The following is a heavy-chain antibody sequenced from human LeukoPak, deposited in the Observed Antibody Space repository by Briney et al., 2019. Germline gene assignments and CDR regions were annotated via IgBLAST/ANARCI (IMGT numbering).Heavy chain of an antibody. CDR1: GFTFSSYW. Sequence: GGALRLSCAASGFTFSSYWMSWVRQAPGKGLEWVANIKQDGSEKYYVDSVKGRFTISRDNAKDSLYLQMNSLRAEDTAVYYCARTRYCSGGSCYFFDYWGQGTLVTVSS. J-gene: IGHJ4*02. CDR2: IKQDGSEK. V-gene: IGHV3-7*01. CDR3: ARTRYCSGGSCYFFDY. D-gene: IGHD2-15*01.